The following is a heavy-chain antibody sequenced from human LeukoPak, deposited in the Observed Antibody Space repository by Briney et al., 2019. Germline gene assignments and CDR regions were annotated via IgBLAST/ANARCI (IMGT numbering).Heavy chain of an antibody. CDR2: INTDGSST. J-gene: IGHJ4*02. CDR1: GFTFSTYW. V-gene: IGHV3-74*01. CDR3: ARAGYCSGGTCYFDT. Sequence: PGGSLRLSCAGSGFTFSTYWMHWIRQVPGKGLVWVSRINTDGSSTSYADSMTGRFTISRDNAKNTVYLQMNSLRAEDTAVYFCARAGYCSGGTCYFDTWGQGTLVTVFS. D-gene: IGHD2-15*01.